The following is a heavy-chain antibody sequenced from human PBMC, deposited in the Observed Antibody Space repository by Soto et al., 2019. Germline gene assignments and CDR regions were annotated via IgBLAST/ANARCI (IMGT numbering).Heavy chain of an antibody. Sequence: PGGSLRLSCAASGFTFSSYGMHWVRQAPGKGLEWVAVIWYDGSNKYYADSVKGRFTISRDNSKNTLYLQMNSLRAEDTAVYYCARGARYDFWSGYCDSGRYYYGMDVWGPGTTVTVSS. D-gene: IGHD3-3*01. CDR1: GFTFSSYG. V-gene: IGHV3-33*01. CDR3: ARGARYDFWSGYCDSGRYYYGMDV. J-gene: IGHJ6*02. CDR2: IWYDGSNK.